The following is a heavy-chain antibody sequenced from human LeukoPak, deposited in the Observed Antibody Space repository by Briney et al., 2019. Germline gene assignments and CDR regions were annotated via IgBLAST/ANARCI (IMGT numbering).Heavy chain of an antibody. V-gene: IGHV3-30-3*01. Sequence: PGGSLRLSCAASGFTFSSYAMHWVRQAPGKGLEWVAVISYDGSNKYYADSVKGRFTISRDNSKNTLYLQMNSLRAEDTAVYYCARDLGSGWNYFDYWGQGTLVTVSS. CDR1: GFTFSSYA. CDR3: ARDLGSGWNYFDY. J-gene: IGHJ4*02. D-gene: IGHD6-19*01. CDR2: ISYDGSNK.